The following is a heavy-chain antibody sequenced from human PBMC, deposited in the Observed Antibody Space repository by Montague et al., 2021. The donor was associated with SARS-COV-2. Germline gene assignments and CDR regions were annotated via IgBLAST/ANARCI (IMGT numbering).Heavy chain of an antibody. Sequence: SETLSLTCSVSGDSISSSGYYWGWIRQPPGKGLEWIGTVYYSGSTNYNLSLKSRVTMPADTSKNQFSLELRSVTAADTSVYYCARLGFVELWLNLGWFDPWGQGTLVTVSS. V-gene: IGHV4-39*01. CDR1: GDSISSSGYY. CDR3: ARLGFVELWLNLGWFDP. J-gene: IGHJ5*02. D-gene: IGHD3-16*02. CDR2: VYYSGST.